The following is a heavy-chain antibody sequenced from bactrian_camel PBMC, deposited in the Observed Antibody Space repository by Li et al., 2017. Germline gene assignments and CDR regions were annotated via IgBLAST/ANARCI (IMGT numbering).Heavy chain of an antibody. CDR2: INAGGGTA. J-gene: IGHJ4*01. CDR3: GQGRQVYTSELAAFT. CDR1: GFAFRSYT. D-gene: IGHD7*01. Sequence: DVQLVESGGGLVQPGGSLRLSCVASGFAFRSYTMTWLRQAPGKELEWLSCINAGGGTATYADPVKGRFTISRDNAKNTLYLQLNSLSTEDTAMYYCGQGRQVYTSELAAFTRGQGTQVTVS. V-gene: IGHV3S42*01.